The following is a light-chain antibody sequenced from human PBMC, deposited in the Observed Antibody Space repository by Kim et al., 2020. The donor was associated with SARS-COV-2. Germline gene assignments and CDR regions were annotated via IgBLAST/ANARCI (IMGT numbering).Light chain of an antibody. CDR1: QSLSSY. CDR3: QQRSNWPMYT. V-gene: IGKV3-11*01. Sequence: LTPGETATLACRASQSLSSYLAWYQQKPGQALRLLIYDAYNRATGIPARFSGSGSGTDFTLTISSLEPEDFAVYYCQQRSNWPMYTFGQRTKLDI. J-gene: IGKJ2*01. CDR2: DAY.